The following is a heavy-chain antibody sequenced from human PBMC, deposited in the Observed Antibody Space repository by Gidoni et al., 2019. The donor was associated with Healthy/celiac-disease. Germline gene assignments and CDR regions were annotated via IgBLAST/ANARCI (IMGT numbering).Heavy chain of an antibody. Sequence: EVQLLESGGGLVQPGGSLRLSCAASGFTFSSYAMSWVRQAPGKGLEWVSAISGSGGSTYYADSVKGRFTISRDNSKNTLYLQMNSLRAEDTAVYYCAKGGSYYYDSSGLEGDAFDIWGQGTMVTVSS. CDR3: AKGGSYYYDSSGLEGDAFDI. CDR2: ISGSGGST. CDR1: GFTFSSYA. J-gene: IGHJ3*02. V-gene: IGHV3-23*01. D-gene: IGHD3-22*01.